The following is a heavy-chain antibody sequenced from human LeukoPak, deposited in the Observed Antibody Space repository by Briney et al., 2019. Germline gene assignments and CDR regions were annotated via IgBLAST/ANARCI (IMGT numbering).Heavy chain of an antibody. CDR3: ARDEGLGYYYYYMDD. CDR2: ISSSSSYI. CDR1: GFTFSSYS. V-gene: IGHV3-21*01. J-gene: IGHJ6*03. D-gene: IGHD3-16*01. Sequence: GGSLRLSCAASGFTFSSYSMNWVRQAPGKGLEWVSSISSSSSYIYYADSVKGRFTISRDNAKNSLYLQMNSLRAEDTAVYYCARDEGLGYYYYYMDDWGKGTTVTVSS.